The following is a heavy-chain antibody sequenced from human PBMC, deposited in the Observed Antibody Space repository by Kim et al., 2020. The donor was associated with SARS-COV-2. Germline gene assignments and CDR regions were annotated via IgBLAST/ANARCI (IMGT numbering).Heavy chain of an antibody. J-gene: IGHJ6*02. D-gene: IGHD3-10*01. CDR3: ARRVRGVIITPYGMDV. V-gene: IGHV4-34*01. Sequence: LSTRVTISVDTSKNQFSRKLSSVTAADTAVYYCARRVRGVIITPYGMDVWGQGTTVTVSS.